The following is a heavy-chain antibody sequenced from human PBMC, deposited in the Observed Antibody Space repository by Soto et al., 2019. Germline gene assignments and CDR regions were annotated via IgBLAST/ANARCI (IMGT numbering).Heavy chain of an antibody. CDR3: AKDLHWYGMDV. Sequence: EVQLLGSGGGLVQPGESLRLSCAASGFTFSDYFMNWVRQAPGKGLEWVSGINKDGGTTQNADFVRGRFTISRDNSRNPLYLQMNSVRAEDAALYYGAKDLHWYGMDVWGQGTTVTVS. V-gene: IGHV3-23*01. J-gene: IGHJ6*02. D-gene: IGHD1-20*01. CDR2: INKDGGTT. CDR1: GFTFSDYF.